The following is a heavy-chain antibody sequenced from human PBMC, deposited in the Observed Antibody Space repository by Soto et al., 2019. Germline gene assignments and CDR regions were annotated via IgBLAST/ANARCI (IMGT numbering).Heavy chain of an antibody. CDR1: GGTFSSYA. V-gene: IGHV1-69*13. Sequence: GASVKVSCKASGGTFSSYAISWVRQAPGQGLEWMGGIIPIFGTANYAQKFQGRVTITADESTSTAYMELSSLRSEDTAVYYCARDQEDYDSSGHSDYWGQGTLVTGSS. CDR2: IIPIFGTA. D-gene: IGHD3-22*01. J-gene: IGHJ4*02. CDR3: ARDQEDYDSSGHSDY.